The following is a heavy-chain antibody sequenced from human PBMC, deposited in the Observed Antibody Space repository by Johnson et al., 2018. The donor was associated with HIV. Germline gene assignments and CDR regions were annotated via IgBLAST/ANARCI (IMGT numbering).Heavy chain of an antibody. Sequence: DVQLVESGGGLVQPGGSLRLSCAASGFTFDDYTMHWVRQAPGKGLEWVSLISWDGGSTYYADSVKGRFTISRDNSKNSLYLQMNSLRNEATALYYCAKVGGTGAAFDIWGQGTMFTVSS. D-gene: IGHD4-23*01. CDR2: ISWDGGST. J-gene: IGHJ3*02. CDR3: AKVGGTGAAFDI. V-gene: IGHV3-43*01. CDR1: GFTFDDYT.